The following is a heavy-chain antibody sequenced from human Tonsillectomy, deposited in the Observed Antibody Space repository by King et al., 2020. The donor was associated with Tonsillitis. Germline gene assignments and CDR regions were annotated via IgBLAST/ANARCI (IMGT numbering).Heavy chain of an antibody. J-gene: IGHJ6*02. CDR1: GFTVSDNF. Sequence: AQLVQSGGGLIQPGGSLRLSCAASGFTVSDNFMNWVRQAPGKGLEWVSVIQSGGNTYYADSVKGRFTISRDNSKNTLFLQMNSLRAEDTAVYYCARDLRKTGYFYYGMDVWGQGRRSPSP. CDR3: ARDLRKTGYFYYGMDV. CDR2: IQSGGNT. D-gene: IGHD1-14*01. V-gene: IGHV3-53*01.